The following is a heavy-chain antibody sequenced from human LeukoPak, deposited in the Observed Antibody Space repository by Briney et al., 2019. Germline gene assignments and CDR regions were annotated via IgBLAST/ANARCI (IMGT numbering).Heavy chain of an antibody. CDR2: FYFSGST. Sequence: SETLSLTCTVSGASISTHYWSWIRQPPEKGPEWIGDFYFSGSTNYNPSLKSRATISGDTSKNQFSLNLRSVTAADTAVYYCARAGGIATAHLDLDHWGRGTLVTASS. CDR3: ARAGGIATAHLDLDH. J-gene: IGHJ4*02. V-gene: IGHV4-59*11. CDR1: GASISTHY. D-gene: IGHD6-13*01.